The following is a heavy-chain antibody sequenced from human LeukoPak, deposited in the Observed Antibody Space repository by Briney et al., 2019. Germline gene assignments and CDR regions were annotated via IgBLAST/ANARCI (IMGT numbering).Heavy chain of an antibody. CDR1: GFTFSGSA. Sequence: GGSLRLSCAASGFTFSGSAMHWVRQTSGKGLEWVGRIRSKANNYATAYAASVKGRFTISRDDSKNTAYLQMNSLKTEDTAVYYCTTSGIAAAGSYVLSDYWGQGTLVTVPS. V-gene: IGHV3-73*01. CDR3: TTSGIAAAGSYVLSDY. J-gene: IGHJ4*02. CDR2: IRSKANNYAT. D-gene: IGHD6-13*01.